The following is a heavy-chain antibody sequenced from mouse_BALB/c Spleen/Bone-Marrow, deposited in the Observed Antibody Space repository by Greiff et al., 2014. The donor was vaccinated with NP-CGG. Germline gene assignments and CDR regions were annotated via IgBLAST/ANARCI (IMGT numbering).Heavy chain of an antibody. D-gene: IGHD1-1*01. CDR2: IDPANGNT. V-gene: IGHV14-3*02. CDR1: GFNIKDTY. Sequence: EVMLVESGAELVKPGASVKLSCTASGFNIKDTYMHWVKQRPEQGLEWIGRIDPANGNTKYDPKFQGEATITADTSSNTAYLQLSSLTSEDTAVYYCAIYYYGSSGFAYWGQGTLVTVSA. CDR3: AIYYYGSSGFAY. J-gene: IGHJ3*01.